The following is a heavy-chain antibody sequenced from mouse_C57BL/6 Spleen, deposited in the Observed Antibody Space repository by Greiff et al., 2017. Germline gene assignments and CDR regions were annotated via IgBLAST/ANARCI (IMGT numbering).Heavy chain of an antibody. CDR2: IDPETGGT. V-gene: IGHV1-15*01. D-gene: IGHD1-1*01. Sequence: VKLQQSGAELVRPGASVTLSCKASGYTFTDYEMHWVKQTPVHGLEWIGAIDPETGGTAYNQKFKGKAILTADKSSSTAYMELRSLTSEDSAVYYCTRRHYGSSYDAMDYWGQGTSVTVSS. CDR1: GYTFTDYE. J-gene: IGHJ4*01. CDR3: TRRHYGSSYDAMDY.